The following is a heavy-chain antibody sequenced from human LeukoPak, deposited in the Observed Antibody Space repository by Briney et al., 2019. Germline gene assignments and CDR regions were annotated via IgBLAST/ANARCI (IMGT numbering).Heavy chain of an antibody. CDR1: GFTFSSYW. J-gene: IGHJ4*02. V-gene: IGHV3-74*01. D-gene: IGHD5-18*01. CDR3: ARDGYSFGHDFDY. Sequence: GGSLRLSCAASGFTFSSYWMYWVRQAPGKGLVWVSRIKGDGSSTSYADSVKGRFTISRDNAKNTLYLQMNSLRAEDTAVYYCARDGYSFGHDFDYWGQGTLVTVSS. CDR2: IKGDGSST.